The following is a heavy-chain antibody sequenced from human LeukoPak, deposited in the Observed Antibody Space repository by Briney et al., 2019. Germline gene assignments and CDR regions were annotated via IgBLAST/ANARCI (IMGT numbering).Heavy chain of an antibody. V-gene: IGHV1-2*02. D-gene: IGHD4-11*01. Sequence: ASVKVSCKTSGYTFIHNYIHWLRQAPGQGLEWMGWINPDSGGSKYAQKFQGRVTMTRDTSISTVYMDLSRLRSDDTAVYYCARIYRALDYWGQGTLVTVSS. CDR1: GYTFIHNY. CDR3: ARIYRALDY. CDR2: INPDSGGS. J-gene: IGHJ4*02.